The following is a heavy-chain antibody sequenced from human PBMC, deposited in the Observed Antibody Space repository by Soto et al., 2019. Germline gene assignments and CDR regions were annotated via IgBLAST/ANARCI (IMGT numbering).Heavy chain of an antibody. V-gene: IGHV2-5*02. CDR1: GFSADSSVVG. CDR3: AHTKDGYES. CDR2: FYWDDIK. D-gene: IGHD2-15*01. Sequence: QITLKESGPTLVKPTQTLTLTCTFSGFSADSSVVGLGWIRPPPGKALEWLAPFYWDDIKHYSPPLKSRLTITKGTSKNEVVLTMTNMDPVDTATYYCAHTKDGYESWGRGTLVTVSS. J-gene: IGHJ4*02.